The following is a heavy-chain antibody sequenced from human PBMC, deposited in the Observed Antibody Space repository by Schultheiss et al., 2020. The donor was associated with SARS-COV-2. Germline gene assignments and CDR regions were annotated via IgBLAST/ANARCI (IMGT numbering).Heavy chain of an antibody. CDR1: GFTFSSYD. Sequence: GGSLRLSCAASGFTFSSYDMHWVRQAPGKGLEWVAVIWYDGSNKYYADSVKGRFTISRDNSKNTLYLQMNSLRAEDTAVYYCAREGLSSSWYRDYYYGMDVWGQGTTVTVSS. D-gene: IGHD6-13*01. J-gene: IGHJ6*02. CDR2: IWYDGSNK. V-gene: IGHV3-33*08. CDR3: AREGLSSSWYRDYYYGMDV.